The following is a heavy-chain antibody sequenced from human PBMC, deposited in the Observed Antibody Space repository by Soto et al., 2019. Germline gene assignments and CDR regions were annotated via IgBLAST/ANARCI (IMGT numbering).Heavy chain of an antibody. Sequence: PSETLSLTCAVYGGSFSGYYWSWIRQPPGKGLGWIGEINHSGSTNYNPSLKSRVTISVDTSKNQFSLKLSSVTAADTAVYYCARSRLRANCSSTSCSRPYYYYYGMDVWGQGATVTVPS. CDR1: GGSFSGYY. V-gene: IGHV4-34*01. J-gene: IGHJ6*02. CDR3: ARSRLRANCSSTSCSRPYYYYYGMDV. CDR2: INHSGST. D-gene: IGHD2-2*01.